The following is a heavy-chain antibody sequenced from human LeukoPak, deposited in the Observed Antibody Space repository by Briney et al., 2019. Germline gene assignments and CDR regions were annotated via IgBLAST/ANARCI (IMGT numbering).Heavy chain of an antibody. CDR2: INPNSGGT. D-gene: IGHD5-12*01. Sequence: GASVKVSCKASGYTFTSYDINWVRQATGQGLEWMGWINPNSGGTNYAQKFQGRVTMTRDTSISTAYMELSRLRSDDTAVYYCARGSNSGYDYDYWGQGTLVTVSS. J-gene: IGHJ4*02. CDR3: ARGSNSGYDYDY. CDR1: GYTFTSYD. V-gene: IGHV1-2*02.